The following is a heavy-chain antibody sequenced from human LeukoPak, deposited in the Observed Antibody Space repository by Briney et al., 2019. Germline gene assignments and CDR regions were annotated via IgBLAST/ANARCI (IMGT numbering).Heavy chain of an antibody. CDR3: AREGIGSYSTVD. CDR1: GGTFSSYA. CDR2: IIPILGIA. Sequence: SVKVSCKASGGTFSSYAISWVRQAPGQELEWMGRIIPILGIANYAQKFQGRVTITADKSTSTAYMELSSLRSEDTAVYYCAREGIGSYSTVDWGQGTLVTVSS. V-gene: IGHV1-69*04. D-gene: IGHD1-26*01. J-gene: IGHJ4*02.